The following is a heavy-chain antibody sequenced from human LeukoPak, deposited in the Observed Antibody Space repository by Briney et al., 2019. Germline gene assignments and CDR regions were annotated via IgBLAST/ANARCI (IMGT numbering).Heavy chain of an antibody. D-gene: IGHD6-13*01. J-gene: IGHJ4*02. CDR3: AREGLIAAAGTFDY. Sequence: GGSLRLSCAASGFTFSSYAMHWVRQAPGKGLEYVSAISSNGGSTYYANSVKGRFTISRDNSKNTLYLQMGSLRAEDMAVYYCAREGLIAAAGTFDYWGQGTLVTVSS. CDR2: ISSNGGST. CDR1: GFTFSSYA. V-gene: IGHV3-64*01.